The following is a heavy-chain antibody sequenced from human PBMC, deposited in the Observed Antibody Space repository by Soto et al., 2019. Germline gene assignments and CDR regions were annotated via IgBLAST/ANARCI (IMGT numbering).Heavy chain of an antibody. J-gene: IGHJ5*02. V-gene: IGHV1-2*02. Sequence: ASVKVSWKASGYTFTGYYMHWVRQAPGQGLEWMGWINPNSGGTNYAQKFQGRVTMTRDTSISTAYMELSRLRSDDTAVYYCARGGGDGWYDYNWFDPWGQGTLVTVSS. CDR2: INPNSGGT. CDR3: ARGGGDGWYDYNWFDP. CDR1: GYTFTGYY. D-gene: IGHD6-19*01.